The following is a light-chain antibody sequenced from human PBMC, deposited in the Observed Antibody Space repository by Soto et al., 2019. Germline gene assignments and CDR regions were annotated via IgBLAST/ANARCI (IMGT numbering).Light chain of an antibody. Sequence: EIVMTQSPATLSVSPGERATVSCGASQSVSSNLVWYQHKTGQAPRLLIYGASTRATGIPARFSGSGSGTEFTLTISSLQSEDFALYYCQQNDTWPPTFGQGTKLEI. CDR1: QSVSSN. V-gene: IGKV3-15*01. CDR2: GAS. CDR3: QQNDTWPPT. J-gene: IGKJ2*01.